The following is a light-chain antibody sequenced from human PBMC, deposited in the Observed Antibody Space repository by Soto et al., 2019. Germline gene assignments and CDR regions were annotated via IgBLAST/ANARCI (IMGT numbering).Light chain of an antibody. V-gene: IGKV3D-20*02. J-gene: IGKJ1*01. Sequence: EIVLTQSPGTLSLSPGERATLSCRASQSVSSSYLAWYQQKPGQAPRLLIYGASSRATGIPDRFSGSGSGTDFTLTISRLEPEDFAVYYCQMRNNWPLWTFGQGTKVEVK. CDR2: GAS. CDR3: QMRNNWPLWT. CDR1: QSVSSSY.